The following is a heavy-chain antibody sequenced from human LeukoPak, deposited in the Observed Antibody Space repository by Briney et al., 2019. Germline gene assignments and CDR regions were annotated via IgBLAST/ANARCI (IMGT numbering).Heavy chain of an antibody. D-gene: IGHD6-13*01. CDR2: IHHSGST. CDR1: GGSFSGYY. J-gene: IGHJ4*02. Sequence: SDTLSLTCAVYGGSFSGYYWTWIRQPPGKGLEWIGEIHHSGSTNYNPSLKSRVTISVDTSKNQFSLKLSSVTAADTAVYYCARVPAAGTGPDYWGQGTLVTVSS. V-gene: IGHV4-34*01. CDR3: ARVPAAGTGPDY.